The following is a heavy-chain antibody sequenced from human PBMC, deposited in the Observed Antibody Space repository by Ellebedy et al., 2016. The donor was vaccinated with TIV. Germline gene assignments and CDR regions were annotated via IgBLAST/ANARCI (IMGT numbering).Heavy chain of an antibody. Sequence: GGSLRLXXAASGFTFSSYWMSWVRQAPGKGLEWVANINQDGSEKYYVDSVKGRFTISRDNAKNSLYLQMNSLRAEDTAMYYCARDGIQLWLGYYYGMDVWGQGTTVTVSS. D-gene: IGHD5-18*01. CDR2: INQDGSEK. J-gene: IGHJ6*02. CDR3: ARDGIQLWLGYYYGMDV. CDR1: GFTFSSYW. V-gene: IGHV3-7*03.